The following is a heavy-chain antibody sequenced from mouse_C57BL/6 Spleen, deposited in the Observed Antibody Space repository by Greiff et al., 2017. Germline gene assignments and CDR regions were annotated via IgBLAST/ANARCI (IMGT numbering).Heavy chain of an antibody. J-gene: IGHJ1*03. CDR2: ISAGGSYT. CDR3: AKDGDYYGSSYWYFDV. D-gene: IGHD1-1*01. Sequence: EVKLVESGGGLVKPGGSLKLSCAASGFTFSSYAMSWVRQTPEKRLEWVATISAGGSYTYYPDNVKGRFTITRDNAKDKRYLQMSQLKSEDTAMYYCAKDGDYYGSSYWYFDVWGTGTTVTVAS. CDR1: GFTFSSYA. V-gene: IGHV5-4*01.